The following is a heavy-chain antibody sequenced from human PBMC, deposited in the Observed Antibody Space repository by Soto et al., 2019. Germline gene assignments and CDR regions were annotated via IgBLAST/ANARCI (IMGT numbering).Heavy chain of an antibody. V-gene: IGHV1-69*13. CDR3: ARGNGITIFGVVILVG. CDR1: GGTFSSYA. CDR2: IIPIFGTA. J-gene: IGHJ4*02. Sequence: SVKVSFKASGGTFSSYAISWVRQAPVQGLEWMGGIIPIFGTANYAQKFQGRVTITADESTSTAYMELSSLRSEDTAVYYCARGNGITIFGVVILVGWGQGTLVTVSS. D-gene: IGHD3-3*01.